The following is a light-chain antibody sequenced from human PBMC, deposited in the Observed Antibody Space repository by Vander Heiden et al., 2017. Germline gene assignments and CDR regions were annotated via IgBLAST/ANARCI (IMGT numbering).Light chain of an antibody. J-gene: IGKJ1*01. CDR3: QQSSTTPRT. V-gene: IGKV1-39*01. CDR2: GAS. Sequence: DIKMTQSPASLSASVGDRVTITCRASQNIDIYLNWYQQKPGKAPKLLIYGASTLDRGVPSRFSGSGSGTDFTLIISSVQPQDFATYYCQQSSTTPRTFGQGTRVEIK. CDR1: QNIDIY.